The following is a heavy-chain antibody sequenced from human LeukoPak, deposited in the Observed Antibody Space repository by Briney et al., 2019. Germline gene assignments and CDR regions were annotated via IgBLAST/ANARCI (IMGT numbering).Heavy chain of an antibody. V-gene: IGHV1-8*03. CDR1: GYTFTGYD. CDR2: MNPNSGNT. Sequence: ASVKVSCKASGYTFTGYDINWVRQATGQGLELMGWMNPNSGNTGYAQKFQGTVTITRNTSISTAYMALSSLRSEDTAVYYCARGLYDFWSGYLISDWFDPWGQGTLVTVSS. J-gene: IGHJ5*02. D-gene: IGHD3-3*01. CDR3: ARGLYDFWSGYLISDWFDP.